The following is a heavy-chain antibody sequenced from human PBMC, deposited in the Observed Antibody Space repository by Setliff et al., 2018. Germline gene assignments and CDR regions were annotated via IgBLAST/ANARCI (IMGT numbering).Heavy chain of an antibody. D-gene: IGHD2-15*01. CDR3: AKREIIAVTRWFDP. CDR2: ISSSSSSK. Sequence: PGGSLRLSCSASGFIFSNYRMTWVRQAPGLGLEWVSSISSSSSSKNYADSVKGRFTISRDNSKNTLYLQMNSLRAEDTAVYYCAKREIIAVTRWFDPWGQGTLVTVSS. CDR1: GFIFSNYR. V-gene: IGHV3-21*04. J-gene: IGHJ5*02.